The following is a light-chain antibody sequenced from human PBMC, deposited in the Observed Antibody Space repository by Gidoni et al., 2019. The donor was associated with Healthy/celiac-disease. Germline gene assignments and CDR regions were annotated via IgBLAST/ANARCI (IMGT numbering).Light chain of an antibody. CDR1: QSISSW. J-gene: IGKJ1*01. Sequence: DIQMTQSPSTLSASVGDRVTITCRASQSISSWLAWYQQKPGKAPKLLIYKASSLESGVPSMFSGSGSGTEFTLTISSLQPDDFATYYCQQYNSYLRTFGQGTKVEIK. CDR2: KAS. V-gene: IGKV1-5*03. CDR3: QQYNSYLRT.